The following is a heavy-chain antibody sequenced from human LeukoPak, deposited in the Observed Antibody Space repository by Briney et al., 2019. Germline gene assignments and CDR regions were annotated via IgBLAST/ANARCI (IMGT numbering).Heavy chain of an antibody. CDR1: GFTVSQNY. Sequence: PGGSLRLSCAASGFTVSQNYMSWVRQAPGKGLEWVSVIFVGGRTDYTDSVKGRFTISRDNSKNTLYLQMNSLRAEDTAVYYCAKDRGGGSYLYFVDYWGQGTLVTVSS. V-gene: IGHV3-66*02. CDR2: IFVGGRT. J-gene: IGHJ4*02. D-gene: IGHD1-26*01. CDR3: AKDRGGGSYLYFVDY.